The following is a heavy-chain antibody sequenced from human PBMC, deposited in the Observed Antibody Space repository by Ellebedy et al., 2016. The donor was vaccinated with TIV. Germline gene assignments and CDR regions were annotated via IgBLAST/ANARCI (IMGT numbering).Heavy chain of an antibody. CDR1: GESFSSYY. CDR3: ARRTIRWIFDF. CDR2: VNDRGST. J-gene: IGHJ4*02. D-gene: IGHD5-12*01. Sequence: MPSETLSLTCVVNGESFSSYYWTWIRQPPGKGLEWIGEVNDRGSTYYNPSLKSRLAISVDPSKNQFSLKVSSVTAADTAVYYCARRTIRWIFDFWGQGTLVSVSS. V-gene: IGHV4-34*01.